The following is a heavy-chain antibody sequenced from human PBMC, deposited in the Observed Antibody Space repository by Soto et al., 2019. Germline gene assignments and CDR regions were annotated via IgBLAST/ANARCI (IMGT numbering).Heavy chain of an antibody. CDR3: AKGSELWLNRFDP. V-gene: IGHV3-23*01. D-gene: IGHD5-18*01. CDR1: GFTFSSYA. Sequence: EVQLLESGGGLEQPGGSLRLSCAASGFTFSSYAMSWVRQAPGKGLEWVSAISGSGGSTYYADSVKGRFTISRDNSKNPLYLQMNSLRAEDTAGYYCAKGSELWLNRFDPWGQGTLVTVSS. CDR2: ISGSGGST. J-gene: IGHJ5*02.